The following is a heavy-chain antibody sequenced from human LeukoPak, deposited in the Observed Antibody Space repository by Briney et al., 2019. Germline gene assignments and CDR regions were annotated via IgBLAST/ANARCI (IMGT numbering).Heavy chain of an antibody. CDR2: ISGSGGST. J-gene: IGHJ4*02. D-gene: IGHD2-8*01. V-gene: IGHV3-23*01. CDR1: GFTFSSYA. CDR3: AKVRRITNGGYFDY. Sequence: GGSLRLSCAASGFTFSSYAMSWVRQDPGKGLEWVSAISGSGGSTYYADSVKGRFTISRDNSKNTLYLQMNSLRAEDTAVYYCAKVRRITNGGYFDYWGQGTLVTVSS.